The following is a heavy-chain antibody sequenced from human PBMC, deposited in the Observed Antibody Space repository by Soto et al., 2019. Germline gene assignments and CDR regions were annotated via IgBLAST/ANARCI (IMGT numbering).Heavy chain of an antibody. CDR2: IYYRGST. J-gene: IGHJ5*02. V-gene: IGHV4-59*08. Sequence: PSETLSLTCTVLGGSISSYYWSWIRQPPGKGLDLIGYIYYRGSTNYNPSLKSRVTRSVDTSKNQFSLKLSSVTAADTAVYYCARSPTPNWNDNFFPWFDPWGQGTLVTVSS. D-gene: IGHD1-20*01. CDR3: ARSPTPNWNDNFFPWFDP. CDR1: GGSISSYY.